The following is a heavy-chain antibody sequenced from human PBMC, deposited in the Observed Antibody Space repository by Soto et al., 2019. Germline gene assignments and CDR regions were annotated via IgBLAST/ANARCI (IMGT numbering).Heavy chain of an antibody. CDR3: ARALRFLAATNYYYYYGMDV. Sequence: ASVKVSCKASGYTFTSYGISWVRQAPGQGLEWMGWISAYNGNTNYAQKLQGRVTMTTDTSTSTAYMELRSLRSDDTAVYYCARALRFLAATNYYYYYGMDVWGQGTTVTVSS. CDR2: ISAYNGNT. CDR1: GYTFTSYG. D-gene: IGHD3-3*01. V-gene: IGHV1-18*04. J-gene: IGHJ6*02.